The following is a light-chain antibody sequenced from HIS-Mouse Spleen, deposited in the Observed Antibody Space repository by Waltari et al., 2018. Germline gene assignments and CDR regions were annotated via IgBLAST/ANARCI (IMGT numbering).Light chain of an antibody. CDR1: QSLLHSNGYNY. Sequence: EIVRTQAAGHRPGTHGEQGEREGRERQSLLHSNGYNYLDWYLQKPGQSPQLLIYLGSDATSGVPDRFSGSVSFSSFPLALLLVSSSSVSLSSFLQALPTPRTFGQGTPVAIK. J-gene: IGKJ1*01. CDR3: LQALPTPRT. CDR2: LGS. V-gene: IGKV2-28*01.